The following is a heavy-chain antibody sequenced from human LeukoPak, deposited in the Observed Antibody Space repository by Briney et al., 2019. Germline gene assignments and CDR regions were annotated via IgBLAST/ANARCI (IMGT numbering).Heavy chain of an antibody. CDR2: INARGDT. Sequence: SETLSLTCAVYGWSFNDYYWNWIRQPPGKGLAWIGEINARGDTSYNPSLKSRVTISVDTSKKQFSLRLTSMIAADTALYYCARGQVPAARGYNWFDPWGQGTLVTVSS. D-gene: IGHD2-2*01. J-gene: IGHJ5*02. CDR3: ARGQVPAARGYNWFDP. CDR1: GWSFNDYY. V-gene: IGHV4-34*01.